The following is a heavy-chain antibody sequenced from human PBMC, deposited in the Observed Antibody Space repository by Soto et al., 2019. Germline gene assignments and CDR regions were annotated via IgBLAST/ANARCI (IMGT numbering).Heavy chain of an antibody. V-gene: IGHV4-59*01. CDR1: GFSISFYY. CDR3: ARRWGDAFDF. J-gene: IGHJ3*01. D-gene: IGHD1-26*01. Sequence: PSETLSLTCTFSGFSISFYYWSWIRQPPGKGLEWIGYIYYSGSTNYNPSLKSRVTISVDTSKNQFSLKLSSVTAADTAVYYCARRWGDAFDFWGQGTMVTVSS. CDR2: IYYSGST.